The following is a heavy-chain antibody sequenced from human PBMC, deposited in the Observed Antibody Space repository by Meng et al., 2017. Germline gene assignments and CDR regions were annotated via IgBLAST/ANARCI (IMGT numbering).Heavy chain of an antibody. CDR3: ASHFNLAVAGYNPHRHGLLDY. J-gene: IGHJ4*02. CDR1: GFTFSSYS. Sequence: GESLKISCAASGFTFSSYSMNWVRQAPGKGLEWASSISSSSSYIYYADSVKGRFTISRDNAKNSLYLQMNSLRAEDTAVYYCASHFNLAVAGYNPHRHGLLDYWGQGTLVTVSS. CDR2: ISSSSSYI. V-gene: IGHV3-21*01. D-gene: IGHD6-19*01.